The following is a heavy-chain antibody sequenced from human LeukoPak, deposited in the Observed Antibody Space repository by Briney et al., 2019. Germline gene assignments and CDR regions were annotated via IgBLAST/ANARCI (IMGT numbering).Heavy chain of an antibody. V-gene: IGHV3-74*01. Sequence: GGSLRLSCAASGFTFSSYWMHWVRQAPGKGLVWVSRINTDGSSTSHADSVKGRFTISRDNAKNTLYLQMNSLRAEDTAVYYCARRSWSHDAFDIWGQGTMVTVSS. CDR3: ARRSWSHDAFDI. D-gene: IGHD3-3*01. CDR2: INTDGSST. J-gene: IGHJ3*02. CDR1: GFTFSSYW.